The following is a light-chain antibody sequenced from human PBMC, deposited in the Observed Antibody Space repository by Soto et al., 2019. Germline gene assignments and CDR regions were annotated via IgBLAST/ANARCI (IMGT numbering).Light chain of an antibody. Sequence: QSVLTQPASVSVSPGQSITISCTGTSSDVGSYNLVSWYQQHPGKAPKLMIYEVSKRPSGVSNRFSGSKSGNTASLTISGLQAEDEADYYCCSYAGSSTWVVFGGGTQLTVL. CDR3: CSYAGSSTWVV. CDR1: SSDVGSYNL. V-gene: IGLV2-23*02. CDR2: EVS. J-gene: IGLJ2*01.